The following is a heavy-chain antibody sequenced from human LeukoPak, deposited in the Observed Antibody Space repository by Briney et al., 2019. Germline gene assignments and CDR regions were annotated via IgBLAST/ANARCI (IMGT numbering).Heavy chain of an antibody. V-gene: IGHV4-39*07. J-gene: IGHJ2*01. CDR1: GGSISSSSYY. CDR2: IYYSGST. Sequence: SETLSLTCTVSGGSISSSSYYWGWIRQPPGKGLEWIGSIYYSGSTYYNPSLKSRVTISVDTSKNQFSLKLSSVTAADTAVYYCARDYYDSSGYYYGYFDLWGRGTLVTVSS. CDR3: ARDYYDSSGYYYGYFDL. D-gene: IGHD3-22*01.